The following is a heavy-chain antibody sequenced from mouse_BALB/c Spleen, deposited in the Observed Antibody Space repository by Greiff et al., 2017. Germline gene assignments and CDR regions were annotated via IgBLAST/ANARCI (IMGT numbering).Heavy chain of an antibody. D-gene: IGHD2-3*01. CDR1: GYTFTSYW. V-gene: IGHV1-69*02. Sequence: QVQLQQPGAELVRPGASVKLSCKASGYTFTSYWINWVKQRPGQGLEWIGNIYPSDSYTNYNQKFKDKATLTVDKSSSTAYMQLSSPTSEDSAVYYCTRRDGYYYAMDYWGQGTSVTVSS. J-gene: IGHJ4*01. CDR3: TRRDGYYYAMDY. CDR2: IYPSDSYT.